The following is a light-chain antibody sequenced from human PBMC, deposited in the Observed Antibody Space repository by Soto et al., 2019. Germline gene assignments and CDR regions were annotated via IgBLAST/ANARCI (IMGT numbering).Light chain of an antibody. CDR3: QHYNNWPRT. CDR1: QSVSSN. CDR2: GAS. J-gene: IGKJ1*01. Sequence: EIVMTQSPATLSVSPGERATLSCRASQSVSSNLAWYQQKPGQAPRLLIYGASTRATGIPARFSGSGSGTEFTLTISSLQSEDFALYYCQHYNNWPRTFGQGTKEEIK. V-gene: IGKV3-15*01.